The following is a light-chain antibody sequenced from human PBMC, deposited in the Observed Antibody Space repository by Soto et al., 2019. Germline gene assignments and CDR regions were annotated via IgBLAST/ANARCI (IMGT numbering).Light chain of an antibody. J-gene: IGKJ4*01. CDR2: KAS. V-gene: IGKV1-5*03. Sequence: EMQLTQNHSTLSASVGDRVTITCRASQSISSWLAWYQQKPGKAPKLLIYKASSLESGVPSRFSGSGSGTEFTLTICILQPDDFASYYCQLYNRPLTCGGGTKIDIK. CDR1: QSISSW. CDR3: QLYNRPLT.